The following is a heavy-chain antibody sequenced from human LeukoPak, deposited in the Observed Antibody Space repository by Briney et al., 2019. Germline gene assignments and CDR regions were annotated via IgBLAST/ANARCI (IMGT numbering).Heavy chain of an antibody. D-gene: IGHD5-12*01. CDR3: ARGETYEKVATPPPSFDY. CDR2: INPSGGSA. Sequence: ASVKVSCKASGYTFTGFGINWVRQAPGQGLEWMGIINPSGGSASYAQKFQGRVTMTRDTSTSTVYMELSSLRSEDTAVYYCARGETYEKVATPPPSFDYWGQGTLVTVSS. J-gene: IGHJ4*02. CDR1: GYTFTGFG. V-gene: IGHV1-46*01.